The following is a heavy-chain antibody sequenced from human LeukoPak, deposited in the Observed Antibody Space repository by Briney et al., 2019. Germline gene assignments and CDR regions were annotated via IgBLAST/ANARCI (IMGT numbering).Heavy chain of an antibody. Sequence: SVKVSRKASGDIFNSYSISWVRQAPGQGLEWMGGIIPIFGSANYAQTFQGRVTITTDQSTSTAYMELSSLSSEDTAVYYCARVGRSRGSLPNSYYYMDVWGKGTTVTVSS. D-gene: IGHD1-26*01. CDR1: GDIFNSYS. CDR2: IIPIFGSA. CDR3: ARVGRSRGSLPNSYYYMDV. J-gene: IGHJ6*03. V-gene: IGHV1-69*05.